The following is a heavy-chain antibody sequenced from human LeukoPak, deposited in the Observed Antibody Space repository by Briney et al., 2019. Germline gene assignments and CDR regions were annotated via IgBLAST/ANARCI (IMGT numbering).Heavy chain of an antibody. J-gene: IGHJ4*02. CDR3: AREGGYCSGGSCYSTNYYFDY. CDR1: GGSISSYY. CDR2: IYYSGST. V-gene: IGHV4-59*01. Sequence: SETLSLTCTVSGGSISSYYWSWIRQPPGKGLEWIGYIYYSGSTNYNPSLKSRVTISVDTSKNQFPLKLSSVTAADTAVYYCAREGGYCSGGSCYSTNYYFDYWGQGTLATVSS. D-gene: IGHD2-15*01.